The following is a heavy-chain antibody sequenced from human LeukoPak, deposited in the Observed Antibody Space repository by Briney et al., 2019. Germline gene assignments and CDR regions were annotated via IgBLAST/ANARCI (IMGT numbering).Heavy chain of an antibody. D-gene: IGHD5-24*01. J-gene: IGHJ4*02. CDR1: GFTFSSYA. V-gene: IGHV3-30-3*01. CDR3: ARLDGDGYNFGDY. Sequence: GGSLRLSCAASGFTFSSYAMHWVRQAPGKGLEWVAVISYDGSNKYYADSVKGRFTISRDNSKNTLYLQMNSLRAEDTAVYYCARLDGDGYNFGDYWGQGTLVTVSS. CDR2: ISYDGSNK.